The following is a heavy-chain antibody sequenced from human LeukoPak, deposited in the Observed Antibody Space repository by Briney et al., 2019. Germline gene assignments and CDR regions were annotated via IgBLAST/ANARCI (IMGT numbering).Heavy chain of an antibody. CDR2: MKTHGSEK. D-gene: IGHD3-9*01. Sequence: GGSLRLSCAASGFTFTTYWIHWIRQAPGKGLEWVANMKTHGSEKYYADSVKGRFTISRDNSKNTLYLQMNSLRAEDTAVYYCARGDILTGYYFDYWGQGTLVTVSS. J-gene: IGHJ4*02. V-gene: IGHV3-7*04. CDR1: GFTFTTYW. CDR3: ARGDILTGYYFDY.